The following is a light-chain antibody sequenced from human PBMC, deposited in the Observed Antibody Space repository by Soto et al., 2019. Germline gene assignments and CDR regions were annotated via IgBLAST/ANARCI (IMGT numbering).Light chain of an antibody. CDR2: EAS. CDR1: QNINRW. V-gene: IGKV1-5*03. CDR3: HQCNSFPLT. J-gene: IGKJ4*01. Sequence: DTQMTQSPSTLSASLGDRVTITCRASQNINRWLAWYLLKPGKAPKLLIYEASILESGVSSRFSGSGFGTEFTLTINGLQPDDFATYFCHQCNSFPLTFGGGTKVEIK.